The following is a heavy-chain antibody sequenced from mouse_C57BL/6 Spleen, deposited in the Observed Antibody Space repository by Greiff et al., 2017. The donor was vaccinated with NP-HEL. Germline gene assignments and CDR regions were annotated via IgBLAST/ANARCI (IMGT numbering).Heavy chain of an antibody. CDR1: GFTFSDYG. J-gene: IGHJ4*01. D-gene: IGHD2-1*01. V-gene: IGHV5-17*01. CDR3: ASLYYDYAMDY. Sequence: EVKLVESGGGLVKPGGSLKLSCAASGFTFSDYGMHWVRQAPEKGLEWVAYISSGSSTIYYADTVKGRCTISRDNAKNTLFLQMTSLRSEDTAMYYCASLYYDYAMDYWGQGTSVTVSS. CDR2: ISSGSSTI.